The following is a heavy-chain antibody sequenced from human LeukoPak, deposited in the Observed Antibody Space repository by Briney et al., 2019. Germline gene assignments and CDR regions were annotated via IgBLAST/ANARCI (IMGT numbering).Heavy chain of an antibody. J-gene: IGHJ4*02. CDR2: IIPIFGTA. CDR3: ARAVDIVVVPTL. Sequence: GASGKVSCKASGGTFSSYAISWVRQAPGQGLEWMGGIIPIFGTANYAQKFQGRVTITADKSTSTAYMELSSLRSEDTAVYYCARAVDIVVVPTLWGQGTLVTVSS. V-gene: IGHV1-69*06. D-gene: IGHD2-2*03. CDR1: GGTFSSYA.